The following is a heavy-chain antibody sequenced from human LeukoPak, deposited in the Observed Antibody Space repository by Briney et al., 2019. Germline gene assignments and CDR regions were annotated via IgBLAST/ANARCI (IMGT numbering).Heavy chain of an antibody. V-gene: IGHV1-69*05. CDR1: GCTFSSYA. CDR3: ARDTIDSSSWFNWFDP. D-gene: IGHD6-13*01. Sequence: SVKVSCKASGCTFSSYAISWVRQAPGQGLEWMGGIIPIFGTANYAQKFQGRVTITTDESTSTAYMELSSLRSEDTAVYYCARDTIDSSSWFNWFDPWGQGTLVTVSS. J-gene: IGHJ5*02. CDR2: IIPIFGTA.